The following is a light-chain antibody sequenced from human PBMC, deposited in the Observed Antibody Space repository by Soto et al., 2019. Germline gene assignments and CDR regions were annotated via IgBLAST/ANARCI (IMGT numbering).Light chain of an antibody. CDR1: QSISSW. J-gene: IGKJ3*01. V-gene: IGKV1-5*03. Sequence: DXQXTQSXSTLXASVGXRVTITCRASQSISSWLAWYQQKPGKAPKLLIYKASSLESGVPSRFSGSGSGTEFTLTISSLQPDDFATYYCQQYNSYSFTFGPGTKVDIK. CDR2: KAS. CDR3: QQYNSYSFT.